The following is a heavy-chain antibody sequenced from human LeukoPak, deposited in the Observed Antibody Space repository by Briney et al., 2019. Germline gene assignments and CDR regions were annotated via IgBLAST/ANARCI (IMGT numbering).Heavy chain of an antibody. CDR3: ALTMVRGAIDLDY. V-gene: IGHV3-48*03. D-gene: IGHD3-10*01. CDR2: ISSSGSTI. Sequence: GGSLRLSCAASGFTFSSYEMNWVRQAPGKGLEWVSYISSSGSTIYYADSVKGRFTISRDNAKNSLYLQMNSLRAEDTAVYYCALTMVRGAIDLDYWGQGTLVTASS. CDR1: GFTFSSYE. J-gene: IGHJ4*02.